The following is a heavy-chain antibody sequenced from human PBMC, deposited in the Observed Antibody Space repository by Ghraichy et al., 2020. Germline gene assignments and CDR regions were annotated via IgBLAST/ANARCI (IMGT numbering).Heavy chain of an antibody. V-gene: IGHV3-7*01. J-gene: IGHJ4*02. Sequence: GGSLRLSCVASGFIFNSYGMCWVRQAPGKGLEWVANIKQDGSEKYYVDSVKGRFTISRDNAKNSLYLQMNSLRAEDTAVYYCARKSVLDSGYYNVFDYWGQGTLGTVSS. CDR1: GFIFNSYG. D-gene: IGHD5-12*01. CDR2: IKQDGSEK. CDR3: ARKSVLDSGYYNVFDY.